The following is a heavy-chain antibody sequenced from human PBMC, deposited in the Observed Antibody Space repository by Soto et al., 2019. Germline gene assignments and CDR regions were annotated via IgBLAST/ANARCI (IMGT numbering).Heavy chain of an antibody. Sequence: IQSHTYNVSGGNIISLNYYWPWIRPTPGKGLEWVGHISYRGTTFYNPSLKSRATVSMDTSKSQFSLKLASVTAADTALYYCARAEMTYTWSVEVDYWDQGSLVGVSS. CDR2: ISYRGTT. V-gene: IGHV4-30-4*01. J-gene: IGHJ4*02. D-gene: IGHD3-16*01. CDR1: GGNIISLNYY. CDR3: ARAEMTYTWSVEVDY.